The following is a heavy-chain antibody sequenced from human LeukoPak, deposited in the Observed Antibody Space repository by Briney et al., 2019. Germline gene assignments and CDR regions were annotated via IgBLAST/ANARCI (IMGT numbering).Heavy chain of an antibody. D-gene: IGHD3-22*01. V-gene: IGHV1-69*04. CDR3: ARADYYDTSGYTRLYYFDY. Sequence: SVKVSCKASGGTFSSYAISWVRQAPGQGPEWMGRIIPILGIANYAQKFQGRVTITADKSTSTAYMELSSLRSEDTAVYYCARADYYDTSGYTRLYYFDYWGQGTLVTVSS. CDR2: IIPILGIA. J-gene: IGHJ4*02. CDR1: GGTFSSYA.